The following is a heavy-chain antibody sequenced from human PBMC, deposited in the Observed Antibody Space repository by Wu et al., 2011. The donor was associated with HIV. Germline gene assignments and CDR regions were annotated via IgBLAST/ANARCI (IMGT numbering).Heavy chain of an antibody. CDR1: GGTFSSYS. Sequence: AQLVQSGAEVKKPGSSVKVSCKASGGTFSSYSIIWVRQAPGQGLEWMGGIIPIFGTANYAQKFQGRVTITADKSTSTAYMELSSLRSEDTALYYCALTKGGMATTEEFDPWGQGTLVTVSS. J-gene: IGHJ5*02. V-gene: IGHV1-69*14. CDR3: ALTKGGMATTEEFDP. CDR2: IIPIFGTA. D-gene: IGHD5-24*01.